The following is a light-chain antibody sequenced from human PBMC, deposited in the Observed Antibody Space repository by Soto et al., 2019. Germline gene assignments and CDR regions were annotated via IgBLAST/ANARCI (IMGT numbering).Light chain of an antibody. CDR2: GAS. CDR3: QQYGSSPGT. Sequence: EIVLTQSPGTLSLSPGERATLSCRASQSVSSSYLAWYQQKPGQAPRLLIYGASSRAAGIPDRFSGSGSETDFTLTSSRLEPEDFAVYYCQQYGSSPGTFGQGTKVEIK. J-gene: IGKJ1*01. CDR1: QSVSSSY. V-gene: IGKV3-20*01.